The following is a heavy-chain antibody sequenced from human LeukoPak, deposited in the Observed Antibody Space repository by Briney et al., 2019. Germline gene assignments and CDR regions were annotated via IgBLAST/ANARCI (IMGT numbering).Heavy chain of an antibody. D-gene: IGHD2-15*01. V-gene: IGHV3-23*01. J-gene: IGHJ4*02. CDR2: RSGSGGST. CDR1: GFTFSSCT. CDR3: AKDQACSGGSCYRPFDH. Sequence: GGSLILSCAASGFTFSSCTISWGRQPPGKGLGWVSARSGSGGSTYYADSVKGRGTSSRDNSKNTLYLQMDRLRAEDTAVYYCAKDQACSGGSCYRPFDHWGQGTLVTVSS.